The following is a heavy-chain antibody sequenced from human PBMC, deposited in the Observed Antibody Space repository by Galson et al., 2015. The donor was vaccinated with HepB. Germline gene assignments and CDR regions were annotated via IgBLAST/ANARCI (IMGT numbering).Heavy chain of an antibody. CDR1: GFTFSGSA. V-gene: IGHV3-73*01. D-gene: IGHD4-17*01. CDR2: IRSKANSYAT. J-gene: IGHJ3*02. CDR3: TRQDYGDYANDAFDI. Sequence: SLRLSCAASGFTFSGSAMHWVHQASGKGLEWVGRIRSKANSYATTYAASVKGRFTISRDDSKNTAYLEMNSLKTEDTAVYYCTRQDYGDYANDAFDIWGQGTMVTVSS.